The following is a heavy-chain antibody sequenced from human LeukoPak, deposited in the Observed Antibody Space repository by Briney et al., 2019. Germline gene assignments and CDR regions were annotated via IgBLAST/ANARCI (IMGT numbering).Heavy chain of an antibody. J-gene: IGHJ5*02. Sequence: SETLSLTCTVSGGSISSYYWSWIRQPPGKGLEWIGYIYYSGSTNYNPSLKSRVTISVDTSNNQFSLKLSSVTAADTAVYYCASINYDFWSAPVWFDPWGQGTLVTVSS. CDR2: IYYSGST. CDR1: GGSISSYY. D-gene: IGHD3-3*01. CDR3: ASINYDFWSAPVWFDP. V-gene: IGHV4-59*01.